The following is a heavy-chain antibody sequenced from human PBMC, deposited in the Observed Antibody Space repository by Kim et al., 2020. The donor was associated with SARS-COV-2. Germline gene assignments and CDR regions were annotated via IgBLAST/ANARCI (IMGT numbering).Heavy chain of an antibody. CDR2: IYYSGST. Sequence: SETLSLTCTVSGGSISSYYWSWIRQPPGKGLEWIGYIYYSGSTNYNPSLKSRVTISVDTSKNQFSLKLSSVTAADTAVYYCARDQGSGWYGNDYWGQGTLVTVSS. D-gene: IGHD6-19*01. J-gene: IGHJ4*02. V-gene: IGHV4-59*13. CDR3: ARDQGSGWYGNDY. CDR1: GGSISSYY.